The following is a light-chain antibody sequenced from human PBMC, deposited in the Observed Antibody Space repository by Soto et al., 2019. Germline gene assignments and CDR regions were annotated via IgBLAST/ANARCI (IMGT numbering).Light chain of an antibody. CDR1: QGFTNY. CDR3: QKYKTAPYT. V-gene: IGKV1-27*01. Sequence: SGSGASLCASVGGRATSSGRASQGFTNYLAWYQQKPGEVPRFLIYAASTLQSGVPSRFSGSGSGTECTLTISSLQPEDAATYYCQKYKTAPYTFGQGTRREIK. J-gene: IGKJ5*01. CDR2: AAS.